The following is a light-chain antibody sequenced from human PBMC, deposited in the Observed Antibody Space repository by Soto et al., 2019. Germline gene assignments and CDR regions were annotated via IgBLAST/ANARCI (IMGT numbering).Light chain of an antibody. J-gene: IGLJ1*01. CDR3: QEWDSSSYV. Sequence: SYELTQPPSVSVSPGQTASITCSGDKLGDKYACWYQQKPGQSPVLFIYQDSKRASGIPERFSGSNSGNTATLTISGTQPMDEADYYSQEWDSSSYVFGTGTKLTVL. V-gene: IGLV3-1*01. CDR1: KLGDKY. CDR2: QDS.